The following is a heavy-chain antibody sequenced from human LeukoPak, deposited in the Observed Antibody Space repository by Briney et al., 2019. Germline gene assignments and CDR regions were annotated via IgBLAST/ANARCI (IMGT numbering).Heavy chain of an antibody. CDR1: GYTFTSYD. CDR2: MNPNGGNT. Sequence: ASVKVSCKASGYTFTSYDINWVRQATGQGLEWMGWMNPNGGNTGYAQKFQGRVTMTRNTSISTAYMELSSLRSEDTAVYYCARVVSITGTWAAGYWGQGTLVTVSS. CDR3: ARVVSITGTWAAGY. D-gene: IGHD1-20*01. J-gene: IGHJ4*02. V-gene: IGHV1-8*01.